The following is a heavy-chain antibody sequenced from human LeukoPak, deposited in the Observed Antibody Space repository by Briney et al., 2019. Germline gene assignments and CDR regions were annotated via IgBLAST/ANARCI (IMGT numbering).Heavy chain of an antibody. CDR2: ISYDGSNK. V-gene: IGHV3-30-3*01. CDR1: GFTFSSYA. CDR3: AKECRSGYYYYYGMDV. D-gene: IGHD2-2*01. J-gene: IGHJ6*02. Sequence: PGGSLRLSCAASGFTFSSYAMHWVRQGPGKGLEWVAVISYDGSNKYYADSVKGRFTISRDNSKNTLYLQMNSLRAEDTAVYYCAKECRSGYYYYYGMDVWGQGTTVTVSS.